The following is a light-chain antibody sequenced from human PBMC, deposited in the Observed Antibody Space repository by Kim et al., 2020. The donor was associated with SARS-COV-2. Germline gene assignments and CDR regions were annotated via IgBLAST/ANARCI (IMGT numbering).Light chain of an antibody. J-gene: IGKJ4*01. CDR2: AAS. CDR1: QGISSY. V-gene: IGKV1-9*01. Sequence: IQLTQSPSSLSASVGDRVTITCRASQGISSYLAWYQQKPGKAPGLLIYAASTLQSGVPSRFSGSGSGTAFTLTISSLQPEDSATYYCQQLNSFPRTFGGGTKVDIK. CDR3: QQLNSFPRT.